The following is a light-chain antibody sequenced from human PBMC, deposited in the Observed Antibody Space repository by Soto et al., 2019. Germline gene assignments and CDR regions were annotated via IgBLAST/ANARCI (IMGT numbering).Light chain of an antibody. Sequence: QSALTQPPSVSGSPGQSVTISCTGTSSDVGSYNRVSWYQQPPGTAPKLMIYEVSNRPSGVPDRFSGSKSGNTASLTISGLQAEDEADYYCSSYTSSSTYVVGTGTEATV. V-gene: IGLV2-18*02. CDR1: SSDVGSYNR. CDR2: EVS. CDR3: SSYTSSSTYV. J-gene: IGLJ1*01.